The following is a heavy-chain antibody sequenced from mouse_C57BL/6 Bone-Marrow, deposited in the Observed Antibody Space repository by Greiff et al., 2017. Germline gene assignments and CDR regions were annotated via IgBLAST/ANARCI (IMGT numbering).Heavy chain of an antibody. CDR3: ARRGTPYYFDY. D-gene: IGHD2-14*01. CDR1: GYTFTSYW. Sequence: QVQLQQSGAELVMPGASVKLSCKASGYTFTSYWMHWVKQRPGQGLEWIGEIDPSDSYTNYNQQFKGKSTLTVDKSSSTAYMQLRSLTSADSAVYYCARRGTPYYFDYWGQGTTLTVSS. V-gene: IGHV1-69*01. CDR2: IDPSDSYT. J-gene: IGHJ2*01.